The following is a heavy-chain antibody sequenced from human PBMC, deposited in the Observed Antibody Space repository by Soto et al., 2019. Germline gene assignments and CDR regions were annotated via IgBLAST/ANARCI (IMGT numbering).Heavy chain of an antibody. CDR2: IIPIFGTA. D-gene: IGHD1-26*01. V-gene: IGHV1-69*13. J-gene: IGHJ4*02. CDR1: GGTFSSYA. Sequence: GASVKVSCKASGGTFSSYAISWVRQAPGQGLEWMGGIIPIFGTANYAQKFQGRVTITADESTSTAYMELSSLRSEDTAVYYCARGSGSYYAETYYFDYWGQGTLVTVSS. CDR3: ARGSGSYYAETYYFDY.